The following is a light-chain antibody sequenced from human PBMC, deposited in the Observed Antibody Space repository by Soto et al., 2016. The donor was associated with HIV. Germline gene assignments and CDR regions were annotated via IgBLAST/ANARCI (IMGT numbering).Light chain of an antibody. J-gene: IGKJ2*01. V-gene: IGKV1-5*03. CDR2: KAS. CDR3: HQYNTYPHT. CDR1: QSINSW. Sequence: DIQMTQSPSTLSASVGDRVTITCRASQSINSWSAWYQQKAGKAPKLLIYKASSLESGVPSRFSGSGSGTEFTLTISSLQPDDFATYYCHQYNTYPHTFGLGTKLEIK.